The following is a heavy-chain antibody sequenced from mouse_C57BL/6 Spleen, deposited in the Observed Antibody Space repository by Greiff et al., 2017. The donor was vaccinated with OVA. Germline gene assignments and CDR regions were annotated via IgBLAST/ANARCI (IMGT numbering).Heavy chain of an antibody. CDR2: INPSNGGT. CDR1: GSTFTSYW. V-gene: IGHV1-53*01. D-gene: IGHD2-2*01. J-gene: IGHJ4*01. Sequence: QVQLQQPGTELVKPGASVKLSCKASGSTFTSYWMHWVKQRPGQGLEWIGTINPSNGGTNYYEKFKSKATLTVYKSSSTAYMQLSSLTSEYSAVYYCAREERIYYGYDDAMDYWGQGTSVTVSS. CDR3: AREERIYYGYDDAMDY.